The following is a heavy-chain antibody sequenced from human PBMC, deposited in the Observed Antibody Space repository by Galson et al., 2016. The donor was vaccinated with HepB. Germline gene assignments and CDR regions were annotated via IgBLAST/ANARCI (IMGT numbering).Heavy chain of an antibody. CDR3: ARDPLPVLWGTIVFFDP. J-gene: IGHJ5*02. CDR2: TYYRSRWYN. CDR1: GDSVSSNSAT. V-gene: IGHV6-1*01. D-gene: IGHD1-7*01. Sequence: CAISGDSVSSNSATWNWIRQSPSRGLEWLGRTYYRSRWYNDYATSVKGRITITAHSSENRVSLHLNSVNYEDTAVYYCARDPLPVLWGTIVFFDPWGQGTPVTVSS.